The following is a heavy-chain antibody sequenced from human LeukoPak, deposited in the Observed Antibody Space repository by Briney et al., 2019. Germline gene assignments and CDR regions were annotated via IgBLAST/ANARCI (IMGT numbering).Heavy chain of an antibody. J-gene: IGHJ6*03. Sequence: SETLSLTCTVSGGSISSSSYYWGWIRQPPGKGLEWIGSIYYSGSTYYNPSLKSRVTISVDTSKNQFSLKLSSVTAADTAVYYCARGVYDIFDGYYMDVWGKGTTVTISS. CDR3: ARGVYDIFDGYYMDV. V-gene: IGHV4-39*07. D-gene: IGHD3-9*01. CDR2: IYYSGST. CDR1: GGSISSSSYY.